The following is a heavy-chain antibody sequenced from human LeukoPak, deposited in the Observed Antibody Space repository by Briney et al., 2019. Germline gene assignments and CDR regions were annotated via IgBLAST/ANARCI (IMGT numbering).Heavy chain of an antibody. Sequence: SQTLSLTCAISGDSVSSNSAAWNWIRQSPSRGLEWLGRTYYRSKWYNGYAVSVKSRITINPDTSKNQFSLQLNSVTPEDTAVYYCARLNSSSRYYYYYMDVWGKGTTVTVSS. CDR3: ARLNSSSRYYYYYMDV. J-gene: IGHJ6*03. V-gene: IGHV6-1*01. CDR2: TYYRSKWYN. D-gene: IGHD6-6*01. CDR1: GDSVSSNSAA.